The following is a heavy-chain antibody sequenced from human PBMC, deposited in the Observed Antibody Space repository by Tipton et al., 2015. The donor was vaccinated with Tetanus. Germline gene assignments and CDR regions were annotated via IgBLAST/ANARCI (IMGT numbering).Heavy chain of an antibody. CDR3: VRDGGSSGWLAY. D-gene: IGHD6-19*01. J-gene: IGHJ4*02. CDR2: MYSGGDT. CDR1: GFIVSSHY. Sequence: RLVQSGGGLIQPGGSLRLSCVASGFIVSSHYMSWVRQAPGKGLEWVSVMYSGGDTYYVDSVKGRFSISRDNAKNTLYLQMNSLRVEDTAVYYCVRDGGSSGWLAYWGQGTLVTVSS. V-gene: IGHV3-53*01.